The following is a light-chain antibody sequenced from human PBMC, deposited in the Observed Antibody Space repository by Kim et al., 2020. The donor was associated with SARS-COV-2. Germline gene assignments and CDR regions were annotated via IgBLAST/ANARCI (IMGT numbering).Light chain of an antibody. V-gene: IGLV1-51*01. CDR1: NSNSGNGF. J-gene: IGLJ3*02. CDR2: DNN. Sequence: GQKVTISCSGSNSNSGNGFVSWYQHVPGTAPKLLICDNNSRPSGIPDRFSGSKSGTSATLGITGLQTGDEADYYCETWDSSLSAWVFGGGTRLTVL. CDR3: ETWDSSLSAWV.